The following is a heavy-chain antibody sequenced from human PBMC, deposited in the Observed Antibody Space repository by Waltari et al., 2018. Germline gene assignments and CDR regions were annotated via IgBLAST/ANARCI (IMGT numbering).Heavy chain of an antibody. J-gene: IGHJ4*02. CDR2: IYYSGST. CDR3: ARSGFSSATSTPCRFDY. Sequence: GWIRQPPGKGLEWIGSIYYSGSTYYNPSLRSRVTISVDTSKNQFSLKLSSVTAADTAVYYCARSGFSSATSTPCRFDYWGQGTLVTVSS. D-gene: IGHD3-22*01. V-gene: IGHV4-39*01.